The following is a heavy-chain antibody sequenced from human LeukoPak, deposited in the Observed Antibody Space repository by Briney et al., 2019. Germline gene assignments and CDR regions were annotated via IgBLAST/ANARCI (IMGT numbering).Heavy chain of an antibody. CDR3: AKTPLRGYYDSSGYPDYFDY. Sequence: ASVKVSCKASGYTFTSYDINWVRRATGQGLEWMGWMNPNSGNTGYAQKFQGRVTITRNTSISTAYMELSSLRSEDTAVYYCAKTPLRGYYDSSGYPDYFDYWGQGTLVTVSS. D-gene: IGHD3-22*01. J-gene: IGHJ4*02. CDR1: GYTFTSYD. CDR2: MNPNSGNT. V-gene: IGHV1-8*03.